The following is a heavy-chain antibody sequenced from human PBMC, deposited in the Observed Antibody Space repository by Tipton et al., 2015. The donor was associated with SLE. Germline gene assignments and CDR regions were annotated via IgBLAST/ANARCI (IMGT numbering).Heavy chain of an antibody. V-gene: IGHV4-59*01. CDR1: GGSISSYY. CDR3: PRVERAARGFDY. Sequence: TLSLTCTVSGGSISSYYWSWIRQPPGKGLEWIGYIYYSGGTNYNPSLKSRVTISVDTSKNQFSLKLSPVTAADTAVYYCPRVERAARGFDYWGQGTLVTVSS. D-gene: IGHD6-13*01. CDR2: IYYSGGT. J-gene: IGHJ4*02.